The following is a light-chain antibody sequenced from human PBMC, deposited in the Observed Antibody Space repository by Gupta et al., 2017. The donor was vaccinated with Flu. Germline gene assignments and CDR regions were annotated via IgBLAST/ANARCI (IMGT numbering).Light chain of an antibody. CDR3: QQSYSTPVA. CDR1: QSISSY. V-gene: IGKV1-39*01. J-gene: IGKJ1*01. CDR2: AAS. Sequence: PSSLSASVGDRVTITCRASQSISSYLNWYQQKPGKAPKVLIYAASSLQSGVPSRFSGSGSGTDFTLTISSLQPEDFATYYCQQSYSTPVAFGQGTKVEIK.